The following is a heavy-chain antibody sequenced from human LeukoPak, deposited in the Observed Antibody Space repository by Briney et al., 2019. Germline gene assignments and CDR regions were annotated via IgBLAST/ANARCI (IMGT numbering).Heavy chain of an antibody. CDR3: AKDVRWFAGEKSLDY. V-gene: IGHV3-23*01. CDR1: GFTFSSYA. CDR2: ISGSGGST. Sequence: PGGSLRLSCAASGFTFSSYAMSWVRQAPGKGLEWVSAISGSGGSTYYADSVKGRFTTSRDNSKNTLYLQMNSLRAEDTAVYYCAKDVRWFAGEKSLDYWGQGTLVTVSS. D-gene: IGHD3-10*01. J-gene: IGHJ4*02.